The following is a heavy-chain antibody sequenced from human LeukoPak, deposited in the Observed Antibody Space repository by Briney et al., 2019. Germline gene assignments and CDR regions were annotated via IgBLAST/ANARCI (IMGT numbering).Heavy chain of an antibody. D-gene: IGHD3-22*01. CDR3: ARVPSGYNAFDI. CDR1: GFTSSSYS. V-gene: IGHV3-21*01. CDR2: ISSSSSYI. J-gene: IGHJ3*02. Sequence: GGSLRLSCAASGFTSSSYSMNWVRQAPGKGLEWVSSISSSSSYIYYADSVRGRFTISRDNAKNSLYLQMNSLRAEDTAVYYCARVPSGYNAFDIWGQGTMVTVSS.